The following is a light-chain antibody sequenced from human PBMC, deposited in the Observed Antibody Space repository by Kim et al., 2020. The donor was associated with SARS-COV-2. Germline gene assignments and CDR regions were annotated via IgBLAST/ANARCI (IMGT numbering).Light chain of an antibody. V-gene: IGKV1-27*01. CDR3: QKYDSGPYT. CDR2: GTS. Sequence: SARVRDRVTLTCRASQGIRNYLAWYQQKPGNVPRLMIYGTSTLQSAVPFRFRGSGAGTDFTLTITSLQPEDVATYYCQKYDSGPYTFGQGTKLEFK. J-gene: IGKJ2*01. CDR1: QGIRNY.